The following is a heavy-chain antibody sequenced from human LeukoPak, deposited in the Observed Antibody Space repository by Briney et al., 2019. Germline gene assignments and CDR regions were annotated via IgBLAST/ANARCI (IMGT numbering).Heavy chain of an antibody. Sequence: GESLKISCKGSGCSFTSYWIGWVRQMPGKGLEWMGIIYPGDSDTRYSPSFQGQVTISADKSVCTAYLQWSSLKASDTAMYYCARRSRYDYYDSSGYPIQVIDYWGQGTLVTVSS. D-gene: IGHD3-22*01. CDR2: IYPGDSDT. CDR3: ARRSRYDYYDSSGYPIQVIDY. J-gene: IGHJ4*02. V-gene: IGHV5-51*01. CDR1: GCSFTSYW.